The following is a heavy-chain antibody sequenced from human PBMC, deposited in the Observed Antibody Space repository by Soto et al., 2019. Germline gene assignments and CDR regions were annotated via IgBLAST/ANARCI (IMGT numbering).Heavy chain of an antibody. CDR1: GCTFSSYG. J-gene: IGHJ5*02. CDR3: ARDRGKLCSGGSSYAVWFVP. V-gene: IGHV3-33*01. D-gene: IGHD2-15*01. Sequence: GGSLKLSCAASGCTFSSYGMHWVRQAAGKGLEWVAVIWYDGSNKYYADSVKGRFTISRDNSKNTLYLQRKGARDEDTAVYYSARDRGKLCSGGSSYAVWFVPWGQGTLVTVP. CDR2: IWYDGSNK.